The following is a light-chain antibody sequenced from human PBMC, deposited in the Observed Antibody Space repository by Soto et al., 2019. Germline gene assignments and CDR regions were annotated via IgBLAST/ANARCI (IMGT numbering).Light chain of an antibody. V-gene: IGKV3-15*01. J-gene: IGKJ5*01. CDR3: PESTNLPST. CDR1: QSVSIL. CDR2: GAT. Sequence: EIGVTKSPVTLSVSPGERATLSCRASQSVSILLAWYQQKPGQAPRLLIHGATTRATGIPARFSGSGSGTEFTLTIICLQSEDFAIYYCPESTNLPSTSCQGTLLAIK.